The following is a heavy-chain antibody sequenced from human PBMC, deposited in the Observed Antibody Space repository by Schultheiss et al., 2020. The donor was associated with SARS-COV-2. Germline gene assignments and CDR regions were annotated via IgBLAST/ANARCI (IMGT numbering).Heavy chain of an antibody. CDR1: GGSISSSSYY. V-gene: IGHV4-39*01. J-gene: IGHJ3*02. CDR2: INHSGST. D-gene: IGHD3-10*01. CDR3: ACTYYYGSGSYENAFDI. Sequence: SETLSLTCSVSGGSISSSSYYWSWIRQHPGKGLEWIGEINHSGSTNYNPSLKSRVTISVDTSKNQFSLKLSSVTAADTALYYCACTYYYGSGSYENAFDIWGQGTMVTVSS.